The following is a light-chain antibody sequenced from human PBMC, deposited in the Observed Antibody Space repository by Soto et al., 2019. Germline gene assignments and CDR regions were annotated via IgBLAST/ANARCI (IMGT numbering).Light chain of an antibody. CDR1: SSNIGHNA. J-gene: IGLJ3*02. CDR3: VSWDESLNGWV. Sequence: QSVLTQPPSASGTSGQRVIISCSGSSSNIGHNAVNWFQQDPGTPPKVLIYSNDHRPSGVPDRFSGSKSGTSASLAISGLQSEDEADYYCVSWDESLNGWVFGGGTKLTVL. V-gene: IGLV1-44*01. CDR2: SND.